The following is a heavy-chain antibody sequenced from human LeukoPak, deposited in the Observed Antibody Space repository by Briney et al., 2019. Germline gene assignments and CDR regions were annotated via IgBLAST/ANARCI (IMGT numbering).Heavy chain of an antibody. J-gene: IGHJ6*02. CDR1: GYTFTTYW. D-gene: IGHD2-2*01. CDR3: ARHPPYCSSTSCYLGYYGMDV. V-gene: IGHV5-51*01. CDR2: IYPGDSDT. Sequence: GESLKISCKGSGYTFTTYWIGWVRQVPGKGLEWMGIIYPGDSDTRYSPSLQGQVTISVDKSINTAYLQWSSLKASDTAMYYCARHPPYCSSTSCYLGYYGMDVWGQGTTVTVSS.